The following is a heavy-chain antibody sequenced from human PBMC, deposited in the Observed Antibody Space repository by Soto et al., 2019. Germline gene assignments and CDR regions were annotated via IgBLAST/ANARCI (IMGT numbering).Heavy chain of an antibody. Sequence: QVRVVQSGAEVKKPGASVKVSCKTSGYTFTDYDINWVRQAPGQGLEWMRWVSPDHGNAGYAQQFQGRVTMTSDTSISTVFMELTNLRSEDTAVYYCAVTTGYWGQGTKVTVSS. J-gene: IGHJ4*02. CDR2: VSPDHGNA. CDR3: AVTTGY. D-gene: IGHD4-17*01. V-gene: IGHV1-8*01. CDR1: GYTFTDYD.